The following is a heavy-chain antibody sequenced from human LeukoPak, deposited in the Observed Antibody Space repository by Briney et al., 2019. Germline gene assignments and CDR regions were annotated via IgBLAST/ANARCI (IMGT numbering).Heavy chain of an antibody. J-gene: IGHJ3*02. Sequence: GGSLRLSCAASGFTFSSYWMHWVRQAPGKGLVWVSRINSDGRSTSYADSVKGRFTISRDNAKNTLYLRMNSLRAEDTTVYYCVGGAERADIWGQGTMVTVSS. V-gene: IGHV3-74*01. D-gene: IGHD1-1*01. CDR3: VGGAERADI. CDR1: GFTFSSYW. CDR2: INSDGRST.